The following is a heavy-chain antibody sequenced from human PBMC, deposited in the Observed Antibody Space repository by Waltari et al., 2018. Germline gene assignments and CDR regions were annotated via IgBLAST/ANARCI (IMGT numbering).Heavy chain of an antibody. CDR3: ATELLTTGDY. V-gene: IGHV3-30*03. CDR2: ISYDGSNK. CDR1: GFTFSSYG. D-gene: IGHD4-17*01. J-gene: IGHJ4*02. Sequence: QVQLVESGGGVVQPGRSLRLSCAASGFTFSSYGMHWVRPAPGKGLEWVAVISYDGSNKSYADSVKGRFTISRDNSKNTLYLQMNSLRAEDTAVYYCATELLTTGDYWGQGTLVTVSS.